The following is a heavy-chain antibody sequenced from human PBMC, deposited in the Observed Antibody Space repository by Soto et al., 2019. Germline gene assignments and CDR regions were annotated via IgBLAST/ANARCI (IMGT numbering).Heavy chain of an antibody. CDR3: ERDRLRYNWNDLPYYYYGMDV. J-gene: IGHJ6*02. CDR1: GFTFSSYA. CDR2: ISYDGSNK. Sequence: QVQLVESGGGVVQPGRSLRLSCAASGFTFSSYAMHWVRQAPGKGLEWVAVISYDGSNKYYADSVKGRFTISRDDSKNALYLQMISLRSKDTAVYYCERDRLRYNWNDLPYYYYGMDVRGQGTTVTVSS. V-gene: IGHV3-30-3*01. D-gene: IGHD1-1*01.